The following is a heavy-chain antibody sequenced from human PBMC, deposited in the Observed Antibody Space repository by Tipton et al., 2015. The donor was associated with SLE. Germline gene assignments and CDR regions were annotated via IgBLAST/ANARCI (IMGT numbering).Heavy chain of an antibody. J-gene: IGHJ6*03. V-gene: IGHV4-59*01. CDR2: IYYSGST. Sequence: LRLSCTVSGGSMSTYYWSWIRQPPGKGLEWIGYIYYSGSTNYNPSLKSRVTISVDTSKKQFSLRLSSVTAADTAVYYCAREVNGYNRGYYYYLDVWGKWPAVTVSS. CDR1: GGSMSTYY. D-gene: IGHD5-24*01. CDR3: AREVNGYNRGYYYYLDV.